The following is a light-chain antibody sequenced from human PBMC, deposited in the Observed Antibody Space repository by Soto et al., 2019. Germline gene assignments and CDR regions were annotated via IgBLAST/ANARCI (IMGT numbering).Light chain of an antibody. CDR2: STI. J-gene: IGLJ2*01. V-gene: IGLV7-43*01. CDR1: TGTVNSNYY. Sequence: QAVVTQEPSLTVSPGGTVTLTCASSTGTVNSNYYPNWLQQKPGQAPTALIFSTINKHPWTPARFSGSIVGDKAALTLSDVQPEDEAVYYCLLYYGGAVLFGGGTQLTVL. CDR3: LLYYGGAVL.